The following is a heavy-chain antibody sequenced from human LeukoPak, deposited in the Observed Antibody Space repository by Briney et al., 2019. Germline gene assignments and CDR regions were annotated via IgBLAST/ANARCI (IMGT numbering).Heavy chain of an antibody. Sequence: SETLSLTCTVSGGSISLYYWSWIRQPPGKGLEWIGYIYYSGSTNYNPSLKSRVTTSVDTSKNQFSLKLSSVTAADTAIHYCARRAYGAWYFYLRGRGTLVSVSS. CDR3: ARRAYGAWYFYL. CDR1: GGSISLYY. CDR2: IYYSGST. D-gene: IGHD4/OR15-4a*01. J-gene: IGHJ2*01. V-gene: IGHV4-59*01.